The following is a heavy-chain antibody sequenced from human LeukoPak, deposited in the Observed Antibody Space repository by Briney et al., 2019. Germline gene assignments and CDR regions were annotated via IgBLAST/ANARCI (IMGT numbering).Heavy chain of an antibody. D-gene: IGHD1-26*01. J-gene: IGHJ4*02. V-gene: IGHV3-7*01. CDR1: GFTFSNYW. CDR3: ARSGKWEPYDY. CDR2: IKQDGSEK. Sequence: PGGSLRLSCAASGFTFSNYWMTWVRQAPGKGLEWVANIKQDGSEKYYVDSVKGRFTISRDNAKNPLFLQMNSLRAEDTAVYYCARSGKWEPYDYWGQGTLVTVSS.